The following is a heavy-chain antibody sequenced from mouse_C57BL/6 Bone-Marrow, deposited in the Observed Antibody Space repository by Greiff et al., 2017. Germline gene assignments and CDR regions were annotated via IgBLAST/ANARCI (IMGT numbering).Heavy chain of an antibody. J-gene: IGHJ2*01. CDR2: IYPGDGDT. CDR1: GYAFSSSW. D-gene: IGHD1-1*01. CDR3: ATYYYGSSYGC. Sequence: VQLQQSGPELVKPGASVKISCKASGYAFSSSWMNWVKQRPGKGLEWIGRIYPGDGDTNYNGKFKGKATLTADKSSSTAYMQLSSLTSEDSAVYFCATYYYGSSYGCWGQGTTLTVSS. V-gene: IGHV1-82*01.